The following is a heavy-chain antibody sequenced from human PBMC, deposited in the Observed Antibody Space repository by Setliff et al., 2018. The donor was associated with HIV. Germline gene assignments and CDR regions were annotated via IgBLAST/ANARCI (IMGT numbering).Heavy chain of an antibody. J-gene: IGHJ3*02. CDR3: ARSLVPSGYYYGRHAFDI. CDR2: IYYSGNT. Sequence: LSLTCTVSGGSISSYYWSWIRQSPGKGLEWIGNIYYSGNTNYNPSFKSRVTISVDTSKNQFSLRVNSVTAADTAVYYCARSLVPSGYYYGRHAFDIWGQGTKVTVSS. V-gene: IGHV4-59*08. CDR1: GGSISSYY. D-gene: IGHD3-22*01.